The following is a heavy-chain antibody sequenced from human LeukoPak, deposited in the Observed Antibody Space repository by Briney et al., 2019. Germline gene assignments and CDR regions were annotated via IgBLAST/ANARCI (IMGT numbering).Heavy chain of an antibody. J-gene: IGHJ4*02. Sequence: PSETLSLTCTVSGGSISSYYWSWIRQPPGKGLEWMGYIYYSGSTNYNPSLKSRVTISVDTSKKHFSLKLSSVTAADTAVYYCASNGRYSSGWYGFDYWGQGTLVTVSS. CDR1: GGSISSYY. CDR2: IYYSGST. V-gene: IGHV4-59*13. D-gene: IGHD6-19*01. CDR3: ASNGRYSSGWYGFDY.